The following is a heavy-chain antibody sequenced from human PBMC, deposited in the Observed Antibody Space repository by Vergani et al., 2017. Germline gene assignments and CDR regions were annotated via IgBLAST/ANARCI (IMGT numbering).Heavy chain of an antibody. J-gene: IGHJ6*02. CDR1: GFTFSSYE. CDR2: ISSSGSTI. CDR3: ARSIITYYDFWSGYYQVGGMDV. V-gene: IGHV3-48*03. D-gene: IGHD3-3*01. Sequence: VQLVQSGGGLVQPGGSLRLSCAASGFTFSSYEMNWVRQAPGKGLEWVSYISSSGSTIYYADSVKGRFTISRDNAKNSLYLQMNSLRAEDTAVYYCARSIITYYDFWSGYYQVGGMDVWGQGTTVTVSS.